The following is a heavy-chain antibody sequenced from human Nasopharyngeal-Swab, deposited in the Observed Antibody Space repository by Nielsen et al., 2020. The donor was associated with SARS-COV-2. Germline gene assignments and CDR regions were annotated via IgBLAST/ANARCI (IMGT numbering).Heavy chain of an antibody. CDR2: ISYDGSNK. CDR3: TRDLAFPDTAMNIHLGY. V-gene: IGHV3-30-3*01. J-gene: IGHJ4*02. Sequence: WIRQPPGKGLGWVAVISYDGSNKYYADSVKGRFTIFRDNSKNTLYLQMNSLRAEDTAVYYCTRDLAFPDTAMNIHLGYWGQGALVTVSS. D-gene: IGHD5-18*01.